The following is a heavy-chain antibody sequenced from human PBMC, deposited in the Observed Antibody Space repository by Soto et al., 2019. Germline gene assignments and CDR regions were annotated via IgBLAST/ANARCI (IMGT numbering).Heavy chain of an antibody. CDR2: IKSKTDGGTT. CDR3: AKSPYYYDSSGFDDDLSLWYFDY. D-gene: IGHD3-22*01. J-gene: IGHJ4*02. Sequence: PGGSLRLSCAAPGFSFANAWMSWVRQAPGKGLEWVARIKSKTDGGTTDYAAPVKGRFTMSRDNSKNTLYLQMNSLRAEDTAVYYCAKSPYYYDSSGFDDDLSLWYFDYWGQGTLVTVSS. CDR1: GFSFANAW. V-gene: IGHV3-15*07.